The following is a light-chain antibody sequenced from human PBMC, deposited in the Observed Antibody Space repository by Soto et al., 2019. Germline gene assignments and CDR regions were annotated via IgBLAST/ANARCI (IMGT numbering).Light chain of an antibody. Sequence: DIQMTQSPSSLSASIGDRVTITCRATQNINTYLNWYQQKPGKAPKLLIYATSSLQGGVPSSFTGSGSGTEFTLTISSLPPEDFATYFCQQAYSTPMYTFGQGTTLEIK. V-gene: IGKV1-39*01. J-gene: IGKJ2*01. CDR1: QNINTY. CDR2: ATS. CDR3: QQAYSTPMYT.